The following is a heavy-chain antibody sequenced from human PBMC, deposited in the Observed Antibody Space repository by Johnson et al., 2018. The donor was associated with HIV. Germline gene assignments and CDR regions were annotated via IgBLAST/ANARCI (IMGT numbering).Heavy chain of an antibody. V-gene: IGHV3-11*04. CDR3: ARGAYCGGDCYSGLGALDV. CDR2: ISSSGRTI. J-gene: IGHJ3*01. Sequence: QVTLVESGGGVVQPGRSLRLSCAASGFTVSNNYMTWVRQAPGKGLESISYISSSGRTIYYADSVKGRLTISRDNAKNSLYLQMNSLRGEDTAAYYCARGAYCGGDCYSGLGALDVWGQGTMVTVSP. CDR1: GFTVSNNY. D-gene: IGHD2-21*02.